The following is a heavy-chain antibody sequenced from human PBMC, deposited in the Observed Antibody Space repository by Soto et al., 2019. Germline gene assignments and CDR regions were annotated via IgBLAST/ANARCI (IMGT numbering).Heavy chain of an antibody. J-gene: IGHJ4*02. CDR2: IKQDGREK. CDR3: ARESADLWSGYYGC. CDR1: GFTFSSYW. D-gene: IGHD3-3*01. Sequence: EVQLVESGGGLVQPGGSLRLSCAASGFTFSSYWMSWVRQAPGKGLEWVANIKQDGREKYYVDSVKGRFTISRDNAKNALYLQMNSLRAEDTAVYYCARESADLWSGYYGCWGQGSLVTVS. V-gene: IGHV3-7*01.